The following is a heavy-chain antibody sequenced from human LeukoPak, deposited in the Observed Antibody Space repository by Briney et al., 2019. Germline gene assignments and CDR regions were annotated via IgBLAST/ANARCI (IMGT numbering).Heavy chain of an antibody. CDR3: ARGGSQYYDFWSGNRLSVYHYYYYMDV. J-gene: IGHJ6*03. CDR1: GYSISSGYY. CDR2: IYHSGST. V-gene: IGHV4-38-2*02. Sequence: PSETLSLTCTVSGYSISSGYYWGWIRQPPGKGLEWIGSIYHSGSTYYNPSLKSRVTISVDTSKNQFSLKLSSVTAADTAVYYCARGGSQYYDFWSGNRLSVYHYYYYMDVWGKGTTVTVSS. D-gene: IGHD3-3*01.